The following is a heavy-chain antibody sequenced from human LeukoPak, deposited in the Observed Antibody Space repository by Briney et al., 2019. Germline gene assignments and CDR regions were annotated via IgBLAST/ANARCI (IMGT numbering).Heavy chain of an antibody. J-gene: IGHJ5*02. CDR1: GGSFSGYY. V-gene: IGHV4-34*01. D-gene: IGHD4-17*01. CDR2: INHSGST. CDR3: ASTTVTTNWFDP. Sequence: SETLSLTCAVYGGSFSGYYWSWIRQPPGKGLGWIGEINHSGSTNYNPSLKSRVTISVDTSKNQFSLKLSSVTAADTAVYYCASTTVTTNWFDPWGQGTLVTVSS.